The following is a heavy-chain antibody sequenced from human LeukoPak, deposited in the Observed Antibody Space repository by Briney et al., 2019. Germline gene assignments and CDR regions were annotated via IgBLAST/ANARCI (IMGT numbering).Heavy chain of an antibody. Sequence: PGGSLRLSCAASGFTFSSHVMNWVRQAPGKGLEWVPAISGSDDTTNYADSVKGRFTISRDNSKNTLYLHMNSLRAEDTALYYCAKDSRTSGWPDASDIWGQGAMVTVSS. V-gene: IGHV3-23*01. CDR3: AKDSRTSGWPDASDI. CDR2: ISGSDDTT. CDR1: GFTFSSHV. D-gene: IGHD6-19*01. J-gene: IGHJ3*02.